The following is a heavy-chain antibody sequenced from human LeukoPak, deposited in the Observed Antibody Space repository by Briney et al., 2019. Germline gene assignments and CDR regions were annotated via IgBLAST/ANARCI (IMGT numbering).Heavy chain of an antibody. V-gene: IGHV4-4*07. CDR1: GGSISSYY. J-gene: IGHJ4*02. CDR3: AREVTTVTTRSVYFDY. Sequence: SETLSLTCTVSGGSISSYYWSWIRQPAGKGLEWIGRIYTSGSTNYNPSLKSRVTMSVDTSKNQLSLKLSSVTAADTAVYYCAREVTTVTTRSVYFDYWGQGTLVTVSS. D-gene: IGHD4-17*01. CDR2: IYTSGST.